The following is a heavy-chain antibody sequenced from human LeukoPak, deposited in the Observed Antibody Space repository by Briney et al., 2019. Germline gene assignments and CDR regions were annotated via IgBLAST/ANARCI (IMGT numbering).Heavy chain of an antibody. CDR2: LYYNGNT. V-gene: IGHV4-59*08. CDR1: GGSISSYY. J-gene: IGHJ2*01. Sequence: PSGTLSLTCTVSGGSISSYYWSWIRQPPGKGLEWIGYLYYNGNTNNNPSLKSRVTMSVDTSNNQFSLRLSSVTAADTAVYYCAKIPKGGDGLTSADQIYFDIWGRGTLVIVSS. D-gene: IGHD2-21*01. CDR3: AKIPKGGDGLTSADQIYFDI.